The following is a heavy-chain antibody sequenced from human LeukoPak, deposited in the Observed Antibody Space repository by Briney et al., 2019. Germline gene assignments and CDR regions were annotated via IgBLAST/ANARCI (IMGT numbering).Heavy chain of an antibody. V-gene: IGHV4-4*07. CDR2: IHTSGST. J-gene: IGHJ4*02. CDR3: ARADFWSCYRFDL. D-gene: IGHD3-3*01. Sequence: SETLSLTCTVSGGSISGYYWSWIRQPAGKGLEWIGRIHTSGSTNYNPSLKSRVSMSLDTSKNQLSLKLNSVTAADKAVYYCARADFWSCYRFDLWGQGTLVSVSS. CDR1: GGSISGYY.